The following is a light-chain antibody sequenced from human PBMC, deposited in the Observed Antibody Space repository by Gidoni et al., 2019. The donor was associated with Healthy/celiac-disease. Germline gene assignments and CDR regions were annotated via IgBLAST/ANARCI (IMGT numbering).Light chain of an antibody. CDR2: KAS. V-gene: IGKV1-5*03. CDR3: QQYNSFSPLT. J-gene: IGKJ4*01. Sequence: DIQMTQSPSTLSASVGDRVTITCRASQSISVWLAWYQQKPGKAPKLLIYKASTLESGVPPRFSGSGSGTEFTLTIRSLQPDDFASYYCQQYNSFSPLTFGGGTKVEI. CDR1: QSISVW.